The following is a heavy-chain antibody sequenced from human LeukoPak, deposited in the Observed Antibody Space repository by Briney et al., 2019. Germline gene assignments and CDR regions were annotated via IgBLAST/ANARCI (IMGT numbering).Heavy chain of an antibody. Sequence: PGGSLRLSCAASGFTFSDYYMSWIRQAPGKGLEWVSYISSSGSTIYYADSVKGRFTISRDNAKNSLYLQMSSLRAEDTAVYYCARDQMPLYSGSYYYYYYYGMDVWGQGTTVTVSS. D-gene: IGHD3-10*01. CDR3: ARDQMPLYSGSYYYYYYYGMDV. CDR1: GFTFSDYY. V-gene: IGHV3-11*01. CDR2: ISSSGSTI. J-gene: IGHJ6*02.